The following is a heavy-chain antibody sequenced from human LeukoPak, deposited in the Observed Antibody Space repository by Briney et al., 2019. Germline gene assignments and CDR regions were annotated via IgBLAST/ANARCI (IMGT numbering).Heavy chain of an antibody. J-gene: IGHJ4*02. CDR1: GYTFTGYY. V-gene: IGHV1-2*02. CDR3: ARGSSRWYVGPPLDY. D-gene: IGHD6-13*01. Sequence: GASVKVSCKASGYTFTGYYMHGVRQAPGQGLEWMGWINPNNGGTNYAQKFQGRVTMTRGTSISKAYMELSRLTSDATAVYYCARGSSRWYVGPPLDYWGQGTLVTVSS. CDR2: INPNNGGT.